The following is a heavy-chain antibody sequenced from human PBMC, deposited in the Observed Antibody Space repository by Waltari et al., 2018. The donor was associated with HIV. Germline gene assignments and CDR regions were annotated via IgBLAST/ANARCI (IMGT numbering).Heavy chain of an antibody. CDR1: GFTFSSYA. J-gene: IGHJ3*02. V-gene: IGHV3-30*10. D-gene: IGHD3-22*01. CDR3: ARGRSYYYDSSGLPGDACDI. Sequence: QVQLVESGGGVVQPGRSLRLSCAASGFTFSSYAMHWVRQAPGKVLEWVAVISYDGSKKDYTASVKCRFTIPREKSKNTLYLQMNSLQAEDAAVDSCARGRSYYYDSSGLPGDACDIWGQGGMVTVST. CDR2: ISYDGSKK.